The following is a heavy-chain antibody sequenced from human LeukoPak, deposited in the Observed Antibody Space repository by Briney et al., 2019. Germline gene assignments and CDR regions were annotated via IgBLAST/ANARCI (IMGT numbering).Heavy chain of an antibody. CDR3: ALQRGLGWLDP. Sequence: GGSLRLSCAASGFAVSSYGMHWVRQAPGKGLAWVAVIWYDGNNKQYADSVKGRFTISRDRSKNTLYLQMNSLIAEDTAVYYCALQRGLGWLDPWGQGTLVTVSS. CDR2: IWYDGNNK. V-gene: IGHV3-33*01. CDR1: GFAVSSYG. D-gene: IGHD3-16*01. J-gene: IGHJ5*02.